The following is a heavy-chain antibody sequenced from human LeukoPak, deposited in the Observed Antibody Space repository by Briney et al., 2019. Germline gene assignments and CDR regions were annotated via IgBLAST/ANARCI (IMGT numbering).Heavy chain of an antibody. Sequence: NPGGSLRLSCAASGFTFSNAWMSWVRQAPGKGLEWVGRIKSKTDGGTTDYAAPVKGRFTISRDDSKNTLYLQMNSLKTEDTAVYYCTTGRVPKWYYFDYWGQGTLVTVSS. V-gene: IGHV3-15*01. D-gene: IGHD2-15*01. CDR2: IKSKTDGGTT. J-gene: IGHJ4*02. CDR1: GFTFSNAW. CDR3: TTGRVPKWYYFDY.